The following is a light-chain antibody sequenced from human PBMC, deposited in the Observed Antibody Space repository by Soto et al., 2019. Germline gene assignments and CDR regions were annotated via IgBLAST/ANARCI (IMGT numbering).Light chain of an antibody. J-gene: IGKJ4*01. V-gene: IGKV3-20*01. CDR3: QQYGASPLT. CDR2: GAS. CDR1: QSVGTS. Sequence: EIVLTQAPVILSFHPGERATLSCRASQSVGTSLVWYQQKPGQAPRLLVYGASSRATDIPDRFSGSGSGTDFTLTISRLEPEDFAVYSCQQYGASPLTFGGGTKVDIK.